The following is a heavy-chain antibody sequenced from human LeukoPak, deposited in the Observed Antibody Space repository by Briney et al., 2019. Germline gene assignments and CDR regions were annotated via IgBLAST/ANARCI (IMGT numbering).Heavy chain of an antibody. CDR3: ARHGLVGATTGYYFDY. D-gene: IGHD1-26*01. CDR2: IYPGDSDT. V-gene: IGHV5-51*01. Sequence: GESLKISCKASGYRFSNYWIGWVRQMPGKGLEWMGVIYPGDSDTRYSPSFQGQVTISADESINTAYLQWSSLKASDTAMYFCARHGLVGATTGYYFDYWGQGALVAVSS. CDR1: GYRFSNYW. J-gene: IGHJ4*02.